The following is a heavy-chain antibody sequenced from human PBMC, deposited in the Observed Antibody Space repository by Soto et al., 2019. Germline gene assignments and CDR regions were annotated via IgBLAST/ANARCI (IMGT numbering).Heavy chain of an antibody. J-gene: IGHJ5*02. CDR1: GYTFTGYY. CDR3: ARGSSSWLGRGGWFDP. D-gene: IGHD6-13*01. CDR2: INPNSGGT. Sequence: QVQLVQSGAEVKKPGASVKVSCKASGYTFTGYYMHWVRQAPGQGLEWMGWINPNSGGTNYAQKFQGWVTMTRDTSISTAYMELSRLRSDDTAVYYCARGSSSWLGRGGWFDPWGQGTLVTVSS. V-gene: IGHV1-2*04.